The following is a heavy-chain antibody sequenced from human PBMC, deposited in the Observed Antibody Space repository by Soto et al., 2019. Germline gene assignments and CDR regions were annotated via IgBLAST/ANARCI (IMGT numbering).Heavy chain of an antibody. V-gene: IGHV1-18*04. Sequence: QAQLVQSGAEVKKAGASVKVSCKASGYSFASYNISWVRQAPGQGLEWLGCIRPYNGDTNYIQKVQRRVTVTTDTSTGTAYMELRSLTSDDTATYYCARDGGGIADVSGQGTPVSVS. J-gene: IGHJ6*02. CDR2: IRPYNGDT. CDR1: GYSFASYN. CDR3: ARDGGGIADV. D-gene: IGHD2-21*01.